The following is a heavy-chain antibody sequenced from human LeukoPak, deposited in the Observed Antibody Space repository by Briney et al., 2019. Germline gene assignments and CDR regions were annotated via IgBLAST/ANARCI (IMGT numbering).Heavy chain of an antibody. Sequence: PGGSLRLSCAASGFTFSSYEMNWVRQAPGKGLEWVSYISSSGSTIYYADSVKGRFTISRDNAKNSLYLQMNSLRAEDMAVYYCARGMEMATITSIYNWFDPWGQGTLVTVSS. V-gene: IGHV3-48*03. D-gene: IGHD5-24*01. CDR2: ISSSGSTI. CDR1: GFTFSSYE. CDR3: ARGMEMATITSIYNWFDP. J-gene: IGHJ5*02.